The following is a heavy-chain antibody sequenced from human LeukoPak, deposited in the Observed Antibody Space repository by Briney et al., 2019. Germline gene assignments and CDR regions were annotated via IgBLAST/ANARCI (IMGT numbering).Heavy chain of an antibody. CDR3: ARVTGRHFDWLPYFDY. V-gene: IGHV1-2*02. CDR1: GYTFTVYF. Sequence: ASVKVSCKASGYTFTVYFIHWVRQAPGQGLEWMGWINPNNGDTNYAQNLQGRVTMTRDTSISTAYMELSSLRSDDTAVYYCARVTGRHFDWLPYFDYWGQGTLVTVSS. D-gene: IGHD3-9*01. J-gene: IGHJ4*02. CDR2: INPNNGDT.